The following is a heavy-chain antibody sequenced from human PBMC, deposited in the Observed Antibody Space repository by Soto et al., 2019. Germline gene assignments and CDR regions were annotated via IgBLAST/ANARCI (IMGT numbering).Heavy chain of an antibody. CDR2: IYHSGST. Sequence: QLQLQEYGSGLVKPSQTLSLTCAVSGGSISSGGYSWSWIRQPPGKGLEWIGYIYHSGSTYYNPSLKSRVTISVDRSKNQFSLKLSSVTAADTAVYYCARLPDGRQGDWYFDLWGRGTLVTVSS. CDR3: ARLPDGRQGDWYFDL. CDR1: GGSISSGGYS. D-gene: IGHD2-15*01. J-gene: IGHJ2*01. V-gene: IGHV4-30-2*01.